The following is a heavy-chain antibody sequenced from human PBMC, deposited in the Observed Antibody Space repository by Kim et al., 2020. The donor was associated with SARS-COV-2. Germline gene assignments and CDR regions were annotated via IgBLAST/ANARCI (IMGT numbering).Heavy chain of an antibody. J-gene: IGHJ3*01. D-gene: IGHD3-10*01. CDR3: AIDGGCQFGEFGRLNV. V-gene: IGHV3-74*01. CDR2: INSDGITT. Sequence: GGSLRLSCAASGFAFNNFSMHWVRQASGQGLMWVALINSDGITTQYADSVKGRFTISRDNAKNTLYLQMDSLRVEDTAVYYCAIDGGCQFGEFGRLNVWGGGRIVTASS. CDR1: GFAFNNFS.